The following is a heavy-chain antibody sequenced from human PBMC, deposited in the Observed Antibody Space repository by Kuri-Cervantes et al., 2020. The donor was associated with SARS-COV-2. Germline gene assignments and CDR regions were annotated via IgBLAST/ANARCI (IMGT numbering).Heavy chain of an antibody. Sequence: GESLKISCVASGFNFSTTDMHWVRQAPGKGLEWVTFISSDGKNKKCIASGKGRFTISRDNSQNTLYLHMKSLRSEDTAMYYCAKVRVGVQDFWGQGTLVTVSS. D-gene: IGHD2-21*01. V-gene: IGHV3-30*18. J-gene: IGHJ4*02. CDR3: AKVRVGVQDF. CDR2: ISSDGKNK. CDR1: GFNFSTTD.